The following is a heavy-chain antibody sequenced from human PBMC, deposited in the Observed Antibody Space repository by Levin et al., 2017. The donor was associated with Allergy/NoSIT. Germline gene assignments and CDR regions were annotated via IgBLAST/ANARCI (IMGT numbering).Heavy chain of an antibody. CDR3: ARGIVEPAARMLRFDP. D-gene: IGHD2-2*01. CDR1: GGSFSGYY. CDR2: INHSGST. V-gene: IGHV4-34*01. Sequence: SETLSLTCAVYGGSFSGYYWSWIRQPPGKGLQWIGEINHSGSTNYNPSLKSRVTISVDTSKNQFSLKLSSVTAADTAVYYCARGIVEPAARMLRFDPWGQGTLVTVSS. J-gene: IGHJ5*02.